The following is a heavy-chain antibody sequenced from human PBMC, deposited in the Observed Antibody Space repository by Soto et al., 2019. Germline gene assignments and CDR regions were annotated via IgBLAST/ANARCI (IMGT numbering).Heavy chain of an antibody. V-gene: IGHV1-69*13. Sequence: SVKVSCKASGGTFSSYAISWVRQAPGQGLEWMGGIIPIFGTANYAQEFQGRVTITADESTSTAYMELSSLRSEDTAVYYCAGYKVGGVIVTNGFDPWGQGTLVTVSS. CDR2: IIPIFGTA. J-gene: IGHJ5*02. CDR1: GGTFSSYA. D-gene: IGHD3-16*02. CDR3: AGYKVGGVIVTNGFDP.